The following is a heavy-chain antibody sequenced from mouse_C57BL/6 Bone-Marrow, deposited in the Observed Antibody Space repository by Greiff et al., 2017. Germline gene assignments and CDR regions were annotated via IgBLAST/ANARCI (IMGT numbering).Heavy chain of an antibody. CDR2: IWRGGST. V-gene: IGHV2-5*01. J-gene: IGHJ1*03. Sequence: VKLMESGPGLVQPSQSLSITCTVSGFSLTSYGVHWVRQSPGKGLEWLGVIWRGGSTDYNAAFMSRLSITKDNSKSQVFFKMNSLQADDTAIYYCAKSPSDYYGRYFDVWGTGTTVTVSS. CDR1: GFSLTSYG. D-gene: IGHD1-1*01. CDR3: AKSPSDYYGRYFDV.